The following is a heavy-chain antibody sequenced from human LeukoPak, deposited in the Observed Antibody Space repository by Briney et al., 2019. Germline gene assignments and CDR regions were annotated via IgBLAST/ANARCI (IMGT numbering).Heavy chain of an antibody. Sequence: GGSLRLSCAASGFTFSSYWMHWVRQAPGKGLVWVSRINSDGSSTGYADSVKGRFTISRDNAKNTLYLQMNSLGAEDTAVYYRARIAVGAIDYWGQGTLVTVSS. CDR2: INSDGSST. J-gene: IGHJ4*02. D-gene: IGHD1-26*01. CDR1: GFTFSSYW. V-gene: IGHV3-74*01. CDR3: ARIAVGAIDY.